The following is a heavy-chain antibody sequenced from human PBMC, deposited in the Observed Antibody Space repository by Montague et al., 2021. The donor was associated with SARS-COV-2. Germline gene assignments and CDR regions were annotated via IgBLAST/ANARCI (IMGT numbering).Heavy chain of an antibody. D-gene: IGHD2-21*01. Sequence: SETLSLTCTVSGGSISSSNYYWGWIRQPPGKGLEWIGTIYYSGSTYYXPSLKSRVTISVDTSKNQFSLKLNSVTAADTAVYYCARQGGDIVVVIAIRGPYYFDYWGQGTLVTVSS. CDR3: ARQGGDIVVVIAIRGPYYFDY. CDR2: IYYSGST. V-gene: IGHV4-39*01. J-gene: IGHJ4*02. CDR1: GGSISSSNYY.